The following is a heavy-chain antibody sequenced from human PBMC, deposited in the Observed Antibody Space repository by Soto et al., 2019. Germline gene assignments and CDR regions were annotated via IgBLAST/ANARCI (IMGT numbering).Heavy chain of an antibody. CDR1: GFTFSSYA. D-gene: IGHD2-2*01. V-gene: IGHV3-23*01. CDR2: ITGSGDNT. CDR3: ARDCSSSSCSVWRY. Sequence: GGSLRLSCAASGFTFSSYAMSWVRQAPGKGLEWVSGITGSGDNTYYADSVKGRLIISRDNSENTLYLQMNSLRAEDTALYYCARDCSSSSCSVWRYWGQGTQVTVSS. J-gene: IGHJ4*02.